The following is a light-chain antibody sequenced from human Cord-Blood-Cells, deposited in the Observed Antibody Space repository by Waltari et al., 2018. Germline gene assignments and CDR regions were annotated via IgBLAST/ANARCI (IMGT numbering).Light chain of an antibody. J-gene: IGLJ3*02. CDR3: SSYTSSSTPWV. V-gene: IGLV2-14*01. CDR1: SSDVGGYNY. CDR2: DVS. Sequence: QSALPQPASASRSPGQSITISCTGTSSDVGGYNYVSWYQQHPGKAPKLMIYDVSNRPSGVSNRFSGSKSGNTASLTISGLQAEDEADYYCSSYTSSSTPWVFGGGTKLTVL.